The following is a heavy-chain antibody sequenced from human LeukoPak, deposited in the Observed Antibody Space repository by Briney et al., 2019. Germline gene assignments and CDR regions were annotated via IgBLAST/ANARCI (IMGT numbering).Heavy chain of an antibody. J-gene: IGHJ5*02. CDR2: IWYDGSNK. CDR1: GFTFSSYG. V-gene: IGHV3-33*01. Sequence: GGSLRLSCAASGFTFSSYGMHWVRQAPGKGLEWVAVIWYDGSNKYYADSVKGRFTISRDNSKSTLYLQMNSLRAEDTAVYYCARDGGYCSSTSCYDRNWFDPWGQGTLVTVSS. CDR3: ARDGGYCSSTSCYDRNWFDP. D-gene: IGHD2-2*01.